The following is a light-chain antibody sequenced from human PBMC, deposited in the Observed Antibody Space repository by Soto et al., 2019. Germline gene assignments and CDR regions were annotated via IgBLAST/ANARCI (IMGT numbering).Light chain of an antibody. Sequence: QSALTQPASVSGSPGQSSTISCTGTSSDVGAYNYVSWYQQHPGKAPKLMIFEVSDRPSGVSNRFSGSQSGNTASLTISGLQAEDEADYYCSSYTSSNTLVFGGGTKLTVL. CDR3: SSYTSSNTLV. CDR2: EVS. J-gene: IGLJ2*01. CDR1: SSDVGAYNY. V-gene: IGLV2-14*01.